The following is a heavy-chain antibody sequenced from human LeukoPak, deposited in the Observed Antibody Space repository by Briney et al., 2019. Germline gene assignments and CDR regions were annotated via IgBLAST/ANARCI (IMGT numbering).Heavy chain of an antibody. V-gene: IGHV3-74*03. J-gene: IGHJ4*02. CDR3: AKGSRYIDY. CDR1: GFTFSSYW. D-gene: IGHD1-14*01. Sequence: PGGSLRLSCVASGFTFSSYWMHWVRQAPGKGLVWVSRINSDGSSTKCADSVKGRFTISRDNAKNTLYLQMNSLRAEDTAVYYCAKGSRYIDYWGQGTLVTVSS. CDR2: INSDGSST.